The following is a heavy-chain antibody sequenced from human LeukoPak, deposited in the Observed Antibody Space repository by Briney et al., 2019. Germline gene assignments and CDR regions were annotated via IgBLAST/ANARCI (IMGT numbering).Heavy chain of an antibody. Sequence: SQTLSLTCTVSGGSISSGSYYWSWIRQPAGKGLEWIGRIYTSGSTNYNPSLKSRVTISVDTSKNQFSLKLSSVTAADTAVYYCARDWGVGIFDHWGQGTLVTVS. CDR1: GGSISSGSYY. D-gene: IGHD2-8*01. CDR2: IYTSGST. V-gene: IGHV4-61*02. CDR3: ARDWGVGIFDH. J-gene: IGHJ4*02.